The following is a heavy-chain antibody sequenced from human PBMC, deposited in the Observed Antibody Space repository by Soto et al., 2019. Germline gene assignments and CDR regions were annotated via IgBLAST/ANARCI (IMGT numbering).Heavy chain of an antibody. V-gene: IGHV3-23*01. D-gene: IGHD6-13*01. CDR2: TSGRGGST. Sequence: GGSLRLSCAASGFTFSSYAMSWVRQAPGKGLEWVSATSGRGGSTYYADSVKGRFTISRDNSNNTLYLQMNSLRAEDTAVYYCAKAPTVAAAGQNWFDPWGQGTLVTVSS. CDR1: GFTFSSYA. J-gene: IGHJ5*02. CDR3: AKAPTVAAAGQNWFDP.